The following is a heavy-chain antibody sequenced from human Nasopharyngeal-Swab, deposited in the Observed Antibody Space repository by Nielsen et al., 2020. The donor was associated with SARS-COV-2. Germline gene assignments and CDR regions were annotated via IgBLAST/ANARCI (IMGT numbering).Heavy chain of an antibody. V-gene: IGHV3-30*04. D-gene: IGHD4-23*01. CDR2: ISFDGRDP. Sequence: GRPAPREGLERLAAISFDGRDPNYVDSVKGRFTISRDNSKNTLYLEMNNLRPEDTAVYYCAREFSEVITYRSHTFDSWGQGTPVTVSS. J-gene: IGHJ5*01. CDR3: AREFSEVITYRSHTFDS.